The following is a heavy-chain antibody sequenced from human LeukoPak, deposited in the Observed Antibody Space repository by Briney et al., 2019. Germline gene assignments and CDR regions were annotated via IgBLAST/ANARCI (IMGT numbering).Heavy chain of an antibody. CDR2: IYQSGST. V-gene: IGHV4-30-2*06. Sequence: PSETLSLTCAVSGGSISSGGYSWSWIRQSPGMGLGWIGYIYQSGSTYYNPSLKSRVTISVDRSKNQFSLKLSSVTAADTAVYFCAREVVVPAAMSFRYYYYGMDVWGKGTTVTVSS. CDR3: AREVVVPAAMSFRYYYYGMDV. CDR1: GGSISSGGYS. D-gene: IGHD2-2*01. J-gene: IGHJ6*04.